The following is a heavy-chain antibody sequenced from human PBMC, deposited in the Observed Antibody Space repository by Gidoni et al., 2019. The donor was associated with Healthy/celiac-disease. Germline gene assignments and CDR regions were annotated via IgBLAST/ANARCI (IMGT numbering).Heavy chain of an antibody. J-gene: IGHJ4*02. CDR3: ATMVRGSFTPRRDY. D-gene: IGHD3-10*01. CDR2: ISSSSSDT. Sequence: QVQLVESGGGLVKPGGSLRLSCAASGFPFSDYYMSWIRQAPGKGLEWVSYISSSSSDTNYADSGKGRFTISRDNAKNSLYLQMNSLRAEDTAVYYCATMVRGSFTPRRDYWGQGTLVTVSS. V-gene: IGHV3-11*06. CDR1: GFPFSDYY.